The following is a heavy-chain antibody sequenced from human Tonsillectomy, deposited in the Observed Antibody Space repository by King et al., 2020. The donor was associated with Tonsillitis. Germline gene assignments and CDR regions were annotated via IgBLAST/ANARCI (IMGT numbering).Heavy chain of an antibody. D-gene: IGHD3-22*01. CDR3: AREVHYYDSSGYYSHFDY. Sequence: VQLVESGGGLVKPGGSLRLSCAASGFIFSDYSMNWVRQAPGKGLEWVSSISSSSSYIFYAGSVKGRFTVSRDNAQNSLYLQMNSLRAEDTAVYYCAREVHYYDSSGYYSHFDYWGQGTLVTVSS. CDR2: ISSSSSYI. CDR1: GFIFSDYS. J-gene: IGHJ4*02. V-gene: IGHV3-21*01.